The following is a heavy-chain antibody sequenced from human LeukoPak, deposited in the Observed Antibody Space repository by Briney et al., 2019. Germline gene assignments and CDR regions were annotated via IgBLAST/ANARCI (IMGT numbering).Heavy chain of an antibody. Sequence: KPSETLSLTCTVSGGSISSTSYYWGWIRQSPGKGLEWIGSVYYTGSTQDNPSLKGRVTISEDTSKNQFPLKLTSVTAEDTAVYYCARQLGDGYNLVYWFDPWGQGTLVTVSS. CDR2: VYYTGST. J-gene: IGHJ5*02. CDR1: GGSISSTSYY. D-gene: IGHD5-24*01. CDR3: ARQLGDGYNLVYWFDP. V-gene: IGHV4-39*01.